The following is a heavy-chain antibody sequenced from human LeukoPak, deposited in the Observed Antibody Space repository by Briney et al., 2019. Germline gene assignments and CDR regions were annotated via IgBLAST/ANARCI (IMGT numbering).Heavy chain of an antibody. CDR3: TRVLAGRSGLMDV. Sequence: GSLRLPCVVSGFSLSDYWMHWVRQVPGKGLVWVSRISPEGSGTTYGDSVKGRFTISRDSAKNTLYLQMNSLRAEDAAVYYCTRVLAGRSGLMDVWGRGTTVTVSS. CDR1: GFSLSDYW. D-gene: IGHD2-8*02. V-gene: IGHV3-74*01. CDR2: ISPEGSGT. J-gene: IGHJ6*02.